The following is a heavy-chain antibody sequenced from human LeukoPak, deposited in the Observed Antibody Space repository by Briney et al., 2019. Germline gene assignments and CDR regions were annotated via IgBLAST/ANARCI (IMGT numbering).Heavy chain of an antibody. Sequence: SETLYLTCTVSGGSISSYYWSWIRQPAGKGLEWIGRIYTSGSTNYNPSLKSRVTMSVDMSKNQFSLKLSSVTAADTAVYYCARGSHSGDYDRLDYWGQGTLVTVSS. CDR1: GGSISSYY. D-gene: IGHD3-22*01. V-gene: IGHV4-4*07. J-gene: IGHJ4*02. CDR3: ARGSHSGDYDRLDY. CDR2: IYTSGST.